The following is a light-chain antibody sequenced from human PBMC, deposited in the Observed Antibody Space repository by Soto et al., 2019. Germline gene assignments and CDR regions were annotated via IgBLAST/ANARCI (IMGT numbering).Light chain of an antibody. Sequence: DIQMTQSPSSLSASVGDRVTITCRASESISTYLNWYQVKPGEAPKILIFGASNLQSGVPSRFSGSGSGTEFTLTINSLQPEDVATYYCQQAKAFPRTFGQGSRVEV. CDR1: ESISTY. CDR2: GAS. V-gene: IGKV1-39*01. J-gene: IGKJ1*01. CDR3: QQAKAFPRT.